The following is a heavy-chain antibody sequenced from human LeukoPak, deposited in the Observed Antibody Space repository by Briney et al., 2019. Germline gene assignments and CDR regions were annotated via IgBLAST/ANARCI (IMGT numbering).Heavy chain of an antibody. CDR2: IIPIFGTA. J-gene: IGHJ4*02. Sequence: SVKVSCKASGGTFSSYAISWVRQAPGQGLEWMGGIIPIFGTANYAQKFQGRVTITTDESTSTAYMELSSLRAEDTAIYFCTKEYDYSGYLGQGRGYFDYWGQGTLVTVSS. CDR1: GGTFSSYA. CDR3: TKEYDYSGYLGQGRGYFDY. D-gene: IGHD3-22*01. V-gene: IGHV1-69*05.